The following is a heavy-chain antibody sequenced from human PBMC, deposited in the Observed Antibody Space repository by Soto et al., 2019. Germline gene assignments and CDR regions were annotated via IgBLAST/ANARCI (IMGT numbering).Heavy chain of an antibody. CDR2: INENSGII. CDR1: GFLFKNYE. J-gene: IGHJ3*01. CDR3: VIEYCSGGICSDAFEV. V-gene: IGHV3-48*03. Sequence: EVQLVESGGGLVQPGGSLTLSCAASGFLFKNYEVDWVRQAPGKGPEWISYINENSGIIYYADSVRGGFTISIDPAKNSLHLLMNRLTAEHTASYLCVIEYCSGGICSDAFEVWGQGTLVTVSS. D-gene: IGHD2-15*01.